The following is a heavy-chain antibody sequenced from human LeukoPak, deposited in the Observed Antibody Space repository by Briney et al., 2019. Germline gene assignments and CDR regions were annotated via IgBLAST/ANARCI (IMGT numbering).Heavy chain of an antibody. CDR3: ARGRATETHYYYYYMDV. CDR1: GGSFSGYY. V-gene: IGHV4-34*01. J-gene: IGHJ6*03. Sequence: PSETLSLTCAVYGGSFSGYYWSWIRQPPGKGLEWIGSIYYSGSTYYNPSLKSRVTISVDTSKNQFSLKLSSVTAADTAVYYCARGRATETHYYYYYMDVWGKGTTVTVSS. D-gene: IGHD4-17*01. CDR2: IYYSGST.